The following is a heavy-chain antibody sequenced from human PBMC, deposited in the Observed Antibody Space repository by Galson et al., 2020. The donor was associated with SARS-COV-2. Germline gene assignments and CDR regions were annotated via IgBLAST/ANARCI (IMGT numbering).Heavy chain of an antibody. CDR3: ATLLGGLSIFNN. V-gene: IGHV3-7*03. CDR1: GFTFRDYW. CDR2: IRADRSDQ. Sequence: GGSLRLSCAASGFTFRDYWMSWVRQAPGKGLEWVAIIRADRSDQYYMDSVKGRFTISRDNSKNSLYLQMNVLRVEDTALYYCATLLGGLSIFNNWGQGTLVTVSS. J-gene: IGHJ4*02. D-gene: IGHD3-16*02.